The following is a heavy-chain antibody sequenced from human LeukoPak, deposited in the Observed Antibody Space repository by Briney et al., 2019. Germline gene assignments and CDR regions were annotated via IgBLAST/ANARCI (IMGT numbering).Heavy chain of an antibody. Sequence: PSETLSLTCAVYGGSFSGYYWSWIRQPPGKGLEWIGEINHSGSTNYNPSLKSRVTISVDTSKNQFSLKLSSVTAADTAVYYCAGVHYFDYWGQGTLVTVSS. CDR2: INHSGST. CDR1: GGSFSGYY. J-gene: IGHJ4*02. D-gene: IGHD3-10*01. CDR3: AGVHYFDY. V-gene: IGHV4-34*01.